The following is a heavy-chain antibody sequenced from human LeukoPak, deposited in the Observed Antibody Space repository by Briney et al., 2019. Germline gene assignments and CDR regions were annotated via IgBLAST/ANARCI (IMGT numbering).Heavy chain of an antibody. CDR2: IYYSGST. J-gene: IGHJ4*02. Sequence: PSETLSLTCTVSGGSISSGDYYWSWIRQPLGKGLEWIGYIYYSGSTYYNPSLKSRVTISVDTSKNQFSLKLSSVTAADTAVYYCARGSYYDYFDYWGQGTLVTVSS. V-gene: IGHV4-30-4*08. CDR3: ARGSYYDYFDY. CDR1: GGSISSGDYY. D-gene: IGHD1-26*01.